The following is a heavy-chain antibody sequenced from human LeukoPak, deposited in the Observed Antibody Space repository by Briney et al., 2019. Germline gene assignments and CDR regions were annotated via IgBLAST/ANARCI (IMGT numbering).Heavy chain of an antibody. CDR3: ARIGGSSSWYLDFDY. J-gene: IGHJ4*02. V-gene: IGHV1-8*01. D-gene: IGHD6-13*01. CDR2: MNPNSGNT. CDR1: GYTFSSNA. Sequence: ASVKVSCKASGYTFSSNAINWVRQAPGQGLEWMGWMNPNSGNTGYAQKFQGRVTMTRNTSISTAYMELSSLRSEDTAVYYCARIGGSSSWYLDFDYWGQGTLVTVSS.